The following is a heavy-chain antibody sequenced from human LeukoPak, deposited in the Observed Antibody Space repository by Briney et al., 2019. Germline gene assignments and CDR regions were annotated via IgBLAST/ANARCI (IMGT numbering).Heavy chain of an antibody. CDR3: ARERMAIFDY. J-gene: IGHJ4*02. V-gene: IGHV4-59*01. CDR2: IYYGGST. Sequence: PSETLCLTCTVSGGSISSYYWSWIRQPPGKGLEWIGYIYYGGSTNYNPSLKSRVTISVDTSKNQFSLKLSSVTAADTAVYYCARERMAIFDYWGQGTLVTVSS. D-gene: IGHD5-24*01. CDR1: GGSISSYY.